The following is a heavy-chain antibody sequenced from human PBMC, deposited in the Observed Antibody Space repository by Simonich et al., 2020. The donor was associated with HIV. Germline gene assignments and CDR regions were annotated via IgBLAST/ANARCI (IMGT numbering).Heavy chain of an antibody. CDR3: ASGGSISSVWADDY. CDR2: ISYDGSNK. D-gene: IGHD3-16*01. CDR1: GFTLRRYA. V-gene: IGHV3-30*07. J-gene: IGHJ4*02. Sequence: QVQLVESGGGVVQPGRSLRLSCAASGFTLRRYAMHWVHQAPGKGLEWVAVISYDGSNKYYADSVKGRFTISRDNSKNTLYLQMNSLRAEDTAVYYCASGGSISSVWADDYWGQGTLVTVSS.